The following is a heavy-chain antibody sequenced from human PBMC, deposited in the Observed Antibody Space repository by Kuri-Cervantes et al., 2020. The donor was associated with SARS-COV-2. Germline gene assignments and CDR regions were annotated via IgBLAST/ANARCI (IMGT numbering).Heavy chain of an antibody. D-gene: IGHD3-22*01. CDR2: INSDGSST. V-gene: IGHV3-74*01. CDR1: GFTFSSYW. Sequence: GESLKISCAASGFTFSSYWMHWVRQAPGKGLVWVSRINSDGSSTSYADSVKGRFTISRDNSKNTLYLQMNSLGVEDTAVYYCANSSYDTSSVPRLDYWGQGTLVTVSS. CDR3: ANSSYDTSSVPRLDY. J-gene: IGHJ4*02.